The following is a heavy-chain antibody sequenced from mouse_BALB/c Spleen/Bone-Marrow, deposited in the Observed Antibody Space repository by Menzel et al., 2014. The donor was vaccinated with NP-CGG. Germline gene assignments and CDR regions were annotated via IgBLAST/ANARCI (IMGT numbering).Heavy chain of an antibody. J-gene: IGHJ1*01. Sequence: QVQLKQSGPGLVAPSQSLSITRTVSGFSLASCGVHWVRQPPGKGLEWLGVIWAGGSTNYNSALMSRLSISKDNSKSQVFLKMNSLQTDDTAMYYCARDWDWYFDVWGAGTTVTVSS. V-gene: IGHV2-9*02. CDR3: ARDWDWYFDV. CDR2: IWAGGST. CDR1: GFSLASCG. D-gene: IGHD4-1*01.